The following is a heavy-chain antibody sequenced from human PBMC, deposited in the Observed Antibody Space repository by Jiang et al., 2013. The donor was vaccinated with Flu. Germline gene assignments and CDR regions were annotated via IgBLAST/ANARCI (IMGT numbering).Heavy chain of an antibody. D-gene: IGHD3-16*01. J-gene: IGHJ4*02. CDR1: GFSLITSGVG. CDR2: ISWDDDK. V-gene: IGHV2-5*02. CDR3: AQIKFTLTSTPFDH. Sequence: KPTQTLTLTCSFSGFSLITSGVGVGWIRQPPGKALEWLAYISWDDDKRYSPSLKTRLTITKDTSKNQVVLTMTNMDGVDTATYYCAQIKFTLTSTPFDHWGQGTLVTVPS.